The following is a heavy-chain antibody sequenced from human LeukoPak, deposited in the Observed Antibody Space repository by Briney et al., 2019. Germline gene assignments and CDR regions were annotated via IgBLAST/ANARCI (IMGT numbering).Heavy chain of an antibody. J-gene: IGHJ5*02. Sequence: GGSLRLSCVASGFTLRSYVMNWVRQTPGKGLEWVSGISGSGDNTYYADSVKGRFTISRDNSKNTLYLQMNSLRADDTAVYYCAKGGLVHRFDPWGQGTLVTVSP. V-gene: IGHV3-23*01. CDR2: ISGSGDNT. CDR3: AKGGLVHRFDP. CDR1: GFTLRSYV.